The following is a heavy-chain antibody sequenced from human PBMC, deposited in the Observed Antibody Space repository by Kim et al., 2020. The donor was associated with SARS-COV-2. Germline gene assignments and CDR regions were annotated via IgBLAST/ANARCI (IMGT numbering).Heavy chain of an antibody. CDR3: ASRIAFDSWYSYGMDV. CDR1: GFTVSSNY. V-gene: IGHV3-66*01. CDR2: IYSGGST. D-gene: IGHD3-3*02. J-gene: IGHJ6*02. Sequence: GGSLRLSCAASGFTVSSNYMSWVRQAPGKGLEWVSVIYSGGSTYYADSVKGRFTISRDNSKNTLYLQMNSLRAEDTAVYYCASRIAFDSWYSYGMDVWGQGTTVTVSS.